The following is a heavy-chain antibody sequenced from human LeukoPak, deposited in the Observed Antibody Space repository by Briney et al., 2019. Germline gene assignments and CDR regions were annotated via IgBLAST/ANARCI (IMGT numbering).Heavy chain of an antibody. J-gene: IGHJ4*02. CDR2: ISSSSYI. D-gene: IGHD6-19*01. CDR1: GFTFSSYW. Sequence: GGSLRLSCAASGFTFSSYWMSWVRQAPGKGLEWVSSISSSSYIYYADSVKGRFTISRDNAKNSLYLQMNSLRAEDTAVYYCARDLAVADGGDYWGQGTLVTVSS. V-gene: IGHV3-21*01. CDR3: ARDLAVADGGDY.